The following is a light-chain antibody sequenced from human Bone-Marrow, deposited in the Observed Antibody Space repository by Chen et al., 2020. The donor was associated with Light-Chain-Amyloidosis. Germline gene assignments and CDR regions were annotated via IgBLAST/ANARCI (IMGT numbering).Light chain of an antibody. V-gene: IGLV2-18*02. CDR1: SRDVGSYNR. CDR3: SSYSSGSTFVI. J-gene: IGLJ2*01. CDR2: EVS. Sequence: QSALTQPPSVSGSPGQSVTISCTGASRDVGSYNRVSWYQQPPGTVPKLLIYEVSNRPSGVPDRFSASKSGNTASLAISGLQAEDEADYYCSSYSSGSTFVIFGGGTKLTGL.